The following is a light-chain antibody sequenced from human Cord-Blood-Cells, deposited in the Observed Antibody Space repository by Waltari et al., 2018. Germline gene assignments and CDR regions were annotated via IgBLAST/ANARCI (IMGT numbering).Light chain of an antibody. CDR2: GKN. CDR1: SLRSYY. CDR3: NSRDSGGTVV. V-gene: IGLV3-19*01. J-gene: IGLJ2*01. Sequence: SSELTQVPAVSVALGQTVRITCQGDSLRSYYASWYQQRPGQAPVLVIYGKNNRPSGIPDRFSGSSSGNTSSLTSTGAQAEDEADYYCNSRDSGGTVVFGGGTKLTVL.